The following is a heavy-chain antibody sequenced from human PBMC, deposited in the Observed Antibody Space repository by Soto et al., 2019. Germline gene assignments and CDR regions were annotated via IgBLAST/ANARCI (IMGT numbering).Heavy chain of an antibody. Sequence: QVQLVQSGDEVRKPGSSVKVSCKASGYIFVNYGIAWVRQAPGQGLEWMGWISPSSGNTHYASKVQGRLTMTTDTSTSTANMALGSLTSDDTAVYYCAMVDNYVTPTPPDVWGQGTTVTVSS. CDR3: AMVDNYVTPTPPDV. CDR1: GYIFVNYG. V-gene: IGHV1-18*01. J-gene: IGHJ6*02. CDR2: ISPSSGNT. D-gene: IGHD3-16*01.